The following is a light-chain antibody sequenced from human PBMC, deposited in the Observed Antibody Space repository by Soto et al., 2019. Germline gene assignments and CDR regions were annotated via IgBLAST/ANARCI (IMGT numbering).Light chain of an antibody. CDR3: QQYNSYWT. V-gene: IGKV1-5*03. Sequence: DIQMTQSPSTLSASVGDRVTITCRASQSISSWLDWYQQKPGKAPNLLIYKASSLESGVPSRFSGSGSGTEFTLTISSLQPDDFANYYCQQYNSYWTFGQGTKVEIK. J-gene: IGKJ1*01. CDR1: QSISSW. CDR2: KAS.